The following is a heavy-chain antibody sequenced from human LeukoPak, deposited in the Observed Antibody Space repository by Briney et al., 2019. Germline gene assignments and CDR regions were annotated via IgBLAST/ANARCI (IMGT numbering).Heavy chain of an antibody. D-gene: IGHD1-1*01. J-gene: IGHJ6*02. CDR3: ARSGLTGMRQYARKNDYYYGMEV. V-gene: IGHV4-34*01. CDR1: GGSFSGYY. Sequence: SETLSLTCAVYGGSFSGYYWNWIRQSPGKGLEWIGEINYSGSITYTNPSLQSRVTISVDTSKNHFSPKLSSVTVADTAIYYCARSGLTGMRQYARKNDYYYGMEVWGQGATVIVSS. CDR2: INYSGSIT.